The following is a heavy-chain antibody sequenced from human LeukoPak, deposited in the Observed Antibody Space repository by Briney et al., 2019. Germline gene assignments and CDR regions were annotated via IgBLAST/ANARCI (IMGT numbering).Heavy chain of an antibody. J-gene: IGHJ3*02. CDR3: ARVGCGGSCYTARPFDI. CDR2: IYYSGST. V-gene: IGHV4-39*01. D-gene: IGHD2-15*01. CDR1: GGSISSSSYY. Sequence: SETLSLTCTVSGGSISSSSYYWGWIRQPPGKGLEWIGSIYYSGSTYYNPSLKSRVTISVDTSKNQFSLKLSSVTAADTAVYYCARVGCGGSCYTARPFDIWGQGTMVTVSS.